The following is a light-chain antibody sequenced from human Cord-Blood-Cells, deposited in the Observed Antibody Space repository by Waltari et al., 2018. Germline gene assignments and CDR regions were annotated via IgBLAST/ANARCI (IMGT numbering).Light chain of an antibody. CDR2: DAS. J-gene: IGKJ5*01. Sequence: EIVLTQSPATLSLSPGERATLSCRASQSVSSYLAWYQQKPGQAPRRLIYDASNRTTGIPARFSGSGSGTGFTLTISSLEPEDFAVYYCQQRSNWPITFGQGTRLEIK. V-gene: IGKV3-11*01. CDR3: QQRSNWPIT. CDR1: QSVSSY.